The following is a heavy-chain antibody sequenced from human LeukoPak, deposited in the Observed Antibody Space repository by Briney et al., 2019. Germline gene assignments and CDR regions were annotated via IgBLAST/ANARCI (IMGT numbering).Heavy chain of an antibody. CDR2: ISYDGSNK. Sequence: GGSLRLSCAASGFTFSSYAMHWVRQAPGKGLEWVAVISYDGSNKYYADSVKGRFTISRDNSKNTLYLQMNSLRAEDTAVYYCARDWEYYFDYWGQGTLVTVSS. CDR3: ARDWEYYFDY. V-gene: IGHV3-30-3*01. J-gene: IGHJ4*02. D-gene: IGHD1-26*01. CDR1: GFTFSSYA.